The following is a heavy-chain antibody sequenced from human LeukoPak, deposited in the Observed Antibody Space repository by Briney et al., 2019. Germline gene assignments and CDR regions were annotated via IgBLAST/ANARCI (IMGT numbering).Heavy chain of an antibody. CDR1: RGSISDYY. CDR2: VSYSGNT. D-gene: IGHD1-14*01. J-gene: IGHJ4*02. Sequence: SETLSLTCSVSRGSISDYYWSWIRQPPGKGLEWIGYVSYSGNTNYNPSLKSRVTISVDTSKNQFSLKLSSVTAADTAVYYCAEGYNPYYFDYWGRGTQVTVSS. CDR3: AEGYNPYYFDY. V-gene: IGHV4-59*01.